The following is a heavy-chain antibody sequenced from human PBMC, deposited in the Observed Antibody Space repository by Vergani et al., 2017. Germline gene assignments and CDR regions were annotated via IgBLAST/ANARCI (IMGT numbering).Heavy chain of an antibody. V-gene: IGHV3-23*04. Sequence: EVQLEESGGGLVLPGRSLRLSCVASGFNFNHYAMNWVRQAPGKGLEWVSGICGSGGSTYYAGSVKGRFTISRDSSKNTLYLQMNSLSAGDTAVYYCAKANPRNSGYDYLYYYHAMDVWGQGTTVTVSS. CDR1: GFNFNHYA. CDR2: ICGSGGST. J-gene: IGHJ6*02. CDR3: AKANPRNSGYDYLYYYHAMDV. D-gene: IGHD5-12*01.